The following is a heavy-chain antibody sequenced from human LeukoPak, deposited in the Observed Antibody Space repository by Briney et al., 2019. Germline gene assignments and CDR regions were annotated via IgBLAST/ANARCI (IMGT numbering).Heavy chain of an antibody. Sequence: GGSLRLSCAASGFTFSDAWMSWVRQAPGKGLEWVGRIKSKTAGGTTDYAAPVKGRFTISREDSKNTLYLQMNSLKTEDTAVYYCTNIAAAGYNDYWGQGILVTVSS. V-gene: IGHV3-15*01. D-gene: IGHD6-13*01. CDR3: TNIAAAGYNDY. CDR1: GFTFSDAW. CDR2: IKSKTAGGTT. J-gene: IGHJ4*02.